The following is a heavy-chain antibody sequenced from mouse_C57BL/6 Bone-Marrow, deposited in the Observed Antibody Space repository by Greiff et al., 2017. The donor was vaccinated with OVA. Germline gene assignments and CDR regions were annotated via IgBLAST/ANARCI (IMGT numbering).Heavy chain of an antibody. CDR1: GFTFSDYY. Sequence: EVKLMESGGGLVQPGGSLKLSCAASGFTFSDYYMYWVRQTPEKRLEWVAYISNGGGSTYYPATVKGRFTISRDNAKNTLYLQMSRLKSEDTAMYYCASTSIPYWGQGTSVTVSS. V-gene: IGHV5-12*01. D-gene: IGHD2-3*01. CDR3: ASTSIPY. CDR2: ISNGGGST. J-gene: IGHJ4*01.